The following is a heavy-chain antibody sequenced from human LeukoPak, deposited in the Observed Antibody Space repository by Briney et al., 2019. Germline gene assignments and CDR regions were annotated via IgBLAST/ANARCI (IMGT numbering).Heavy chain of an antibody. CDR1: GFTVNSNY. CDR2: IYSGGST. CDR3: ARDSLTVTTSEDDYYYGMDV. Sequence: GGSLRLSCAASGFTVNSNYMSWVRQAPGKGLEWVAVIYSGGSTYYADSVKGRFTISRHNSKNTLYLQMNSLRAEDTAVYYCARDSLTVTTSEDDYYYGMDVWGQGTTVTVSS. J-gene: IGHJ6*02. V-gene: IGHV3-53*04. D-gene: IGHD4-17*01.